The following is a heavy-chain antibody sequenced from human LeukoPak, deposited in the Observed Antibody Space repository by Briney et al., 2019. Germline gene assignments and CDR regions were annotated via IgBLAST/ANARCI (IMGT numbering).Heavy chain of an antibody. CDR1: GYTFTGYY. CDR3: ARDRGSSWNWPYFYYYMDV. CDR2: INPNSGVT. D-gene: IGHD6-13*01. J-gene: IGHJ6*03. V-gene: IGHV1-2*02. Sequence: ASLKGSCKASGYTFTGYYMHCVRQAPGQGREWMGWINPNSGVTNYAQKFQGRVTMTRDTPSSTAYMELSRLRSDDTAVYYCARDRGSSWNWPYFYYYMDVWGKGTTVTVSS.